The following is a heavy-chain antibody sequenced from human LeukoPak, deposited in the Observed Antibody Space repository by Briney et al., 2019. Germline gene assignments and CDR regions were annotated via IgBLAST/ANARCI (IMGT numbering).Heavy chain of an antibody. J-gene: IGHJ5*02. V-gene: IGHV5-51*01. Sequence: GESLKISCKGSGYSFTSYWIGWVRQMPGKGLEGMGIIYRGDSDTRYSPSFQGQVTISADKSISPAYLQWSSLKASDTAIYYCSSRRGVKSSTNVNWFAPWGQGTLVTVSS. CDR2: IYRGDSDT. CDR1: GYSFTSYW. CDR3: SSRRGVKSSTNVNWFAP. D-gene: IGHD2-2*01.